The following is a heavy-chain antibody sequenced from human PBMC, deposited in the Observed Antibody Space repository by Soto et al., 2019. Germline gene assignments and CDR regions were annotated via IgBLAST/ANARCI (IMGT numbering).Heavy chain of an antibody. V-gene: IGHV3-23*01. CDR1: GFTFSSHA. CDR2: ISGSGGST. CDR3: AKWGDGCDLRRGDY. Sequence: EVQLLESGGGLVQPGGSLRLSCAASGFTFSSHAMSWVRQAPGKGLEWVSAISGSGGSTYYADSVKGRFTISRDNSKNTLYLQMNSLRAEDTAVYYCAKWGDGCDLRRGDYWGQGTLVTVSS. D-gene: IGHD3-16*01. J-gene: IGHJ4*02.